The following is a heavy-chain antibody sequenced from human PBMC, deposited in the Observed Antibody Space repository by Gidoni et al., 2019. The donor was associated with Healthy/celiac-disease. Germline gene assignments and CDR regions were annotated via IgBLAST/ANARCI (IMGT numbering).Heavy chain of an antibody. CDR1: GFTFSRYG. Sequence: QVQLVESGGGVVQPGRSLRLSCAASGFTFSRYGMHWVRQAPGKGLEWVAVIWYDGSNKYYADSVKGRFTISRDNSKNTLYLQMNSLRAEDTAVYYCARGGVRGYGDYYYGMDVWGQGTTVTVSS. CDR3: ARGGVRGYGDYYYGMDV. J-gene: IGHJ6*02. CDR2: IWYDGSNK. V-gene: IGHV3-33*01. D-gene: IGHD4-17*01.